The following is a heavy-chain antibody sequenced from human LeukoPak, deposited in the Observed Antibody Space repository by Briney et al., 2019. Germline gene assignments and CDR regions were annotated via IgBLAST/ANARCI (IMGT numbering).Heavy chain of an antibody. CDR2: IRGSGDTT. D-gene: IGHD6-19*01. CDR3: AKSREQWLFNDAFDI. Sequence: GGSLRLSCAASGFTFSNYVMTWVRQAPGKGLEWVSLIRGSGDTTYYADSVTGRFTISRDNSRNMLYLQMNSLRAEDTAVYYCAKSREQWLFNDAFDIWGQGTMVTVSS. CDR1: GFTFSNYV. J-gene: IGHJ3*02. V-gene: IGHV3-23*01.